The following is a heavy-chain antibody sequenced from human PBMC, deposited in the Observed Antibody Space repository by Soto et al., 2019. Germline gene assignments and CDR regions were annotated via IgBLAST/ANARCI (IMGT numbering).Heavy chain of an antibody. CDR3: THSLDFSTFGAYAFDL. D-gene: IGHD3-16*01. V-gene: IGHV2-5*02. CDR1: GFSLRSSGVA. J-gene: IGHJ3*01. Sequence: QITLKESGPPLLKPTQTLKLTCTFSGFSLRSSGVAVGWIRQPPGKALEWLALIYWDDDKRYSPSLKSRLTITKDSSKNPVVLTMTNMDPVDTATYYCTHSLDFSTFGAYAFDLWGQGTMVAVSS. CDR2: IYWDDDK.